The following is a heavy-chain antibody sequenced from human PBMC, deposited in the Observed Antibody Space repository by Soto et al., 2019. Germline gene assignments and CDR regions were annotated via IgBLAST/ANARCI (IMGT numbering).Heavy chain of an antibody. J-gene: IGHJ4*02. CDR3: ARLGCSSIWCVTQFDN. CDR1: GFNFSFYA. Sequence: RLSCASAGFNFSFYAMHWVLQTPGKGVEGVAVISFDGDNIYYADSVRGRFTISRDSSSSMFYLQMNNLKPEDSAIYYCARLGCSSIWCVTQFDNWGQGTLVTVSS. D-gene: IGHD2-2*01. CDR2: ISFDGDNI. V-gene: IGHV3-30-3*01.